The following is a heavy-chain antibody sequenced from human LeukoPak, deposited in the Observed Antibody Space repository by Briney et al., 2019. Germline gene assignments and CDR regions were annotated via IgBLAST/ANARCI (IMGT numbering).Heavy chain of an antibody. CDR1: GFTVSSNY. D-gene: IGHD3-22*01. CDR2: IYSGGST. V-gene: IGHV3-66*01. J-gene: IGHJ6*02. Sequence: GGSLRLSSAASGFTVSSNYMSWVRQAPGKGLEWVAVIYSGGSTYYADSVKGRFTISRDNSKNTLYLQMNSLRAEDTAVYYCARDLYYYDSSGYYGPYYYYGMDVWGQGTTVTVSS. CDR3: ARDLYYYDSSGYYGPYYYYGMDV.